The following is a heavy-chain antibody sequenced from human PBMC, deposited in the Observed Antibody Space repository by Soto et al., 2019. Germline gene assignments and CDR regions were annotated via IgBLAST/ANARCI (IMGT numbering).Heavy chain of an antibody. V-gene: IGHV1-3*01. CDR3: AKISGKGSGNNFDY. Sequence: ASVKVSCKTFGYTFTNYVIHWVRQAPGQRLEWMGRISPDNGNTRYPQNLQGRVTIIRDTSASTSYMELSSLTSEDTAVYYCAKISGKGSGNNFDYWGQGTLVTVSS. CDR1: GYTFTNYV. J-gene: IGHJ4*02. D-gene: IGHD3-10*01. CDR2: ISPDNGNT.